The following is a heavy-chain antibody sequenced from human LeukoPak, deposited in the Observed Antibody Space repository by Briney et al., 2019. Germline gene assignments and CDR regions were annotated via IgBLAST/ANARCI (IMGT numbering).Heavy chain of an antibody. J-gene: IGHJ3*02. Sequence: SETLSLTCTVSGGSTSSSSYYWGWIRQPPGKGLEWIGSIYYSGSTYYNPSLKSRVTISVDTSKNQFSLKLSSVTAADTAVYYCARGYCSGGSCWNDAFDIWGQGTMVAVSS. CDR3: ARGYCSGGSCWNDAFDI. V-gene: IGHV4-39*07. CDR1: GGSTSSSSYY. D-gene: IGHD2-15*01. CDR2: IYYSGST.